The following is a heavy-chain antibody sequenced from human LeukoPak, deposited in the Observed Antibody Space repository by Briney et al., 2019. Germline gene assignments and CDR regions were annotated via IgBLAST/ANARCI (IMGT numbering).Heavy chain of an antibody. V-gene: IGHV4-39*01. D-gene: IGHD3-22*01. CDR2: IYYSGST. CDR1: GGSISSSSYY. Sequence: SETLSLTCTVSGGSISSSSYYWGWIRQPPGKGLEWIGSIYYSGSTYYNPSLKSRVTISVDTSKNQFSLKLSSVTAADTAMYYCASGRYDSSGYYYEDAFDIWGQGTMVTVSS. J-gene: IGHJ3*02. CDR3: ASGRYDSSGYYYEDAFDI.